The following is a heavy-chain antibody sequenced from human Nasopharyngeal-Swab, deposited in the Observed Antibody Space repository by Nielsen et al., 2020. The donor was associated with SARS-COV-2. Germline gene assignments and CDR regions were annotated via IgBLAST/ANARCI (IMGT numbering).Heavy chain of an antibody. V-gene: IGHV1-69*13. CDR1: GGTFSSYA. D-gene: IGHD6-19*01. CDR2: IIPIFGTA. CDR3: AREGAAVAGDWYFDL. J-gene: IGHJ2*01. Sequence: SVKVSCKASGGTFSSYAIRWVRQAPGQGLEWMGGIIPIFGTANYAQKFQGRVTITADESTSTAYMELSSLRSEDTAVYYCAREGAAVAGDWYFDLWGRGTLVTVSS.